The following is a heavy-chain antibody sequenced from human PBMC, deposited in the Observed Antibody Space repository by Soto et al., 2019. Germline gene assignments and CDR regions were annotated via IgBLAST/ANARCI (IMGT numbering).Heavy chain of an antibody. CDR1: GYTFTSYG. CDR2: ISAYNGNT. Sequence: QVQLVQSGAEVKKPGASVKVSCKASGYTFTSYGISWVRQAPGQGLEWMGWISAYNGNTNYAQKLQGRVTMTTDTSXSXDYMELRSLRSDDTAVYYCARDQYYGSGSYANWFDPWGQGTLVTVSS. V-gene: IGHV1-18*01. J-gene: IGHJ5*02. D-gene: IGHD3-10*01. CDR3: ARDQYYGSGSYANWFDP.